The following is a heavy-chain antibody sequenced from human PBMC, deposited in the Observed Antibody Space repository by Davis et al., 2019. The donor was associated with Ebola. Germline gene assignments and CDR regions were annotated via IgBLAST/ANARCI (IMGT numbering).Heavy chain of an antibody. J-gene: IGHJ4*02. CDR2: LNHGGST. CDR3: ARGGRGYSYDYLGY. CDR1: GASFRGYY. Sequence: SETLSLTCAVHGASFRGYYWTWSGKPPGTGSESLGELNHGGSTNFNPSPKRRVTIAVDTSRNPFSLKLSSVTAADTAVYYCARGGRGYSYDYLGYWGQGTRVTVSS. V-gene: IGHV4-34*01. D-gene: IGHD5-18*01.